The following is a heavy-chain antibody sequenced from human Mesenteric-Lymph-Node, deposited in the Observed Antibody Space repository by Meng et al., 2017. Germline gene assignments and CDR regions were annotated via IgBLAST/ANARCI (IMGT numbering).Heavy chain of an antibody. Sequence: QVQLVESGGGVVQPGRSLRLSCAASGFTFSSYAIHWVRQAPGKGLEWVAVISYDGSNKYYADSVKGRFTISRDNSKNTLYLQMNSLRAEDTAVYYCARDWGSMGYWGQGTLVTVSS. CDR3: ARDWGSMGY. J-gene: IGHJ4*02. V-gene: IGHV3-30*07. CDR1: GFTFSSYA. D-gene: IGHD2/OR15-2a*01. CDR2: ISYDGSNK.